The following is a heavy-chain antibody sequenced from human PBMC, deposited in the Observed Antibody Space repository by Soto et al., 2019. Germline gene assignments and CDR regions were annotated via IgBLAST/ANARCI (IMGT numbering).Heavy chain of an antibody. CDR1: GDSISRGGYS. CDR3: ARGSSSYYDYGMDV. D-gene: IGHD6-6*01. CDR2: IYDSGST. V-gene: IGHV4-30-2*01. Sequence: PSETLSLTCAVSGDSISRGGYSWTWIRQPPGKALEWIGNIYDSGSTPYNPSLKSRVTTSVDTSKNQFSLRLTSVTAADTAVYFCARGSSSYYDYGMDVWGQGTTVTVSS. J-gene: IGHJ6*02.